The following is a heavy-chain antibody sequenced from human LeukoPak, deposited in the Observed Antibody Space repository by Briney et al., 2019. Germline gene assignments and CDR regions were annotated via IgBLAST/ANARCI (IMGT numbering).Heavy chain of an antibody. CDR1: GYTFTSYG. CDR3: ARGTITMIVDGRFEY. Sequence: ASVKFSCKASGYTFTSYGIRWVRQATGQGIEWIGWTSAYNGDTNYAQKIQGRVTMTTDTSPSTADMELRSLRSDDTAVYYCARGTITMIVDGRFEYWGQRTLVSVST. CDR2: TSAYNGDT. J-gene: IGHJ4*02. D-gene: IGHD3-22*01. V-gene: IGHV1-18*01.